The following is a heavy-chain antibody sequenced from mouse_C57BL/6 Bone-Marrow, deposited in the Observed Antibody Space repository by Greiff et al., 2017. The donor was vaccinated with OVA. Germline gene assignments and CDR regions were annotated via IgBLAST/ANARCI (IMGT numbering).Heavy chain of an antibody. J-gene: IGHJ3*01. CDR2: INPSSGYT. D-gene: IGHD3-2*01. V-gene: IGHV1-7*01. Sequence: VQLQQSGAELAKPGASVKLSCKASGYTFTSYWMHWVKQRPGQGLEWIGYINPSSGYTKYNQKFKDKATSTADKSSSTAYMQLSSLTYEDSAVYYCALRQAFAYWGQGTLVTVSA. CDR1: GYTFTSYW. CDR3: ALRQAFAY.